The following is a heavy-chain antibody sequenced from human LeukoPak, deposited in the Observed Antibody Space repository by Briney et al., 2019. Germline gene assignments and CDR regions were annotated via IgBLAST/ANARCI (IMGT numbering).Heavy chain of an antibody. Sequence: LAGGSLRLSCAASGFTFDDSVMSWVRQAPGKGLEWVSGINWNGGSTGYADSVKGRFTISRDNAKNSLYLQMSSLRAEDTALYYCARDWFTRLGELSPDRAFDYWGQGTLVTVSS. D-gene: IGHD3-16*02. CDR1: GFTFDDSV. CDR2: INWNGGST. CDR3: ARDWFTRLGELSPDRAFDY. J-gene: IGHJ4*02. V-gene: IGHV3-20*04.